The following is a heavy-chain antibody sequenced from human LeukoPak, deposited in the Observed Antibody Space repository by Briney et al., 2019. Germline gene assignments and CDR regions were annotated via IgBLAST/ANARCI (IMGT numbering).Heavy chain of an antibody. CDR3: ARGVRGVITTNNWFDP. CDR2: IYSGGST. V-gene: IGHV3-66*01. J-gene: IGHJ5*02. CDR1: GFTVSSNY. D-gene: IGHD3-10*01. Sequence: GGSLRLSCAASGFTVSSNYMSWVRQAPGKGLEWVSVIYSGGSTYYADSVEGRFTISRDNSKNTLYPQMNSLSAEDTAVYYCARGVRGVITTNNWFDPWGQGTLVTVSS.